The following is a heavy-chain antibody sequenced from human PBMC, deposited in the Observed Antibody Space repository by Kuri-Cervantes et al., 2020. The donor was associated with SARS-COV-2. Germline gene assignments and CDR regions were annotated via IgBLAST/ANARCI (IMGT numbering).Heavy chain of an antibody. J-gene: IGHJ5*02. CDR1: GFTFSSYS. CDR2: ISSSSSYI. D-gene: IGHD6-13*01. V-gene: IGHV3-21*01. Sequence: GGSLRLSCAASGFTFSSYSMNWVRQAPGKELEWVSSISSSSSYIYYADSVKGRFTISRDNAKNSLYLQMNSLRAEDTAVYYCARDRIAAAVLHWFDPWGQGTLVTVSS. CDR3: ARDRIAAAVLHWFDP.